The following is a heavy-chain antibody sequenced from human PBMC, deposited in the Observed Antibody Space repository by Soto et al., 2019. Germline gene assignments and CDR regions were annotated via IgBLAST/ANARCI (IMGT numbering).Heavy chain of an antibody. CDR2: IWYDGSNK. J-gene: IGHJ4*02. Sequence: LRLSCAASGFTFSSYGMHWVRQAPGKGLEWVAVIWYDGSNKYYADSVKGRFTISRDNSKNTLYLQMNSLRAEDTAVYYCARKDEVAGPEYWGQGTLVTVSS. D-gene: IGHD6-19*01. V-gene: IGHV3-33*01. CDR1: GFTFSSYG. CDR3: ARKDEVAGPEY.